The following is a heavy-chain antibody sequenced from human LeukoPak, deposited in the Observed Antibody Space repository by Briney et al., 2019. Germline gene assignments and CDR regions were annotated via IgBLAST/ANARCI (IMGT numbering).Heavy chain of an antibody. J-gene: IGHJ5*02. V-gene: IGHV4-39*07. CDR3: ARASPHYYDSSGYHNWFDP. Sequence: SETLSLTCTVSGSISSSNYYWGWIRQPPGKGLEWIGSIYYSGSTHYNPSLKSRVNISIDTSKNQFSLKLSSVTAADTAVYYCARASPHYYDSSGYHNWFDPWGQGTLVTVSS. CDR1: GSISSSNYY. CDR2: IYYSGST. D-gene: IGHD3-22*01.